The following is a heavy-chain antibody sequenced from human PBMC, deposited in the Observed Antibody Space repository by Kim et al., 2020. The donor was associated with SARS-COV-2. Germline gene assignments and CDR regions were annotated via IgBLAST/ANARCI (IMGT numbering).Heavy chain of an antibody. CDR2: IRSGGTTI. D-gene: IGHD3-16*01. J-gene: IGHJ4*02. CDR1: GFTFSDYD. V-gene: IGHV3-11*04. Sequence: GGSLRLSCATSGFTFSDYDMSWIRQAPGKGLEWVADIRSGGTTIYYADSVKGRFTISRDNAKNTLYLQMNSLRAEDTAVYYCANAIAVMSNVYWGQGTLV. CDR3: ANAIAVMSNVY.